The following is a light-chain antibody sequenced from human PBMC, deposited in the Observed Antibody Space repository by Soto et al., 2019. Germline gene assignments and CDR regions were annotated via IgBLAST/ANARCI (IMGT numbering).Light chain of an antibody. CDR3: QLWDTRSDQNFV. V-gene: IGLV3-21*04. Sequence: SYELTQPPSVSVAPGKTANITCGGNNIGIKSVHWYQQKPGHAPVLVIFYDTDRPSGIPERFSGSKSGNTATLTISRVEAGDEADYYCQLWDTRSDQNFVFGTGTKLTVL. CDR1: NIGIKS. CDR2: YDT. J-gene: IGLJ1*01.